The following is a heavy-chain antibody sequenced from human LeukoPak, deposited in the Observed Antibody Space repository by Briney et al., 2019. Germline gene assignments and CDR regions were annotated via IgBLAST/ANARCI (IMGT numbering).Heavy chain of an antibody. Sequence: PGGSLRLSCAASGFTFSSYEMNWVRQAPGKGLEWVSYISSSGSTIYYADSVKGRFTISRDNAKNSLYLQMNSLRAEDTAVYYCAREWSSGWTYDYWDQGTLVTVSS. CDR1: GFTFSSYE. V-gene: IGHV3-48*03. CDR3: AREWSSGWTYDY. CDR2: ISSSGSTI. J-gene: IGHJ4*02. D-gene: IGHD6-19*01.